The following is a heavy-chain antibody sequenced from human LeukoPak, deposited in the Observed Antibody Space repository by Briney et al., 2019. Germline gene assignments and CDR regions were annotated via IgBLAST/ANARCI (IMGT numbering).Heavy chain of an antibody. J-gene: IGHJ4*02. CDR2: IYYSGST. CDR3: ARYLRGIAAAGDFDY. V-gene: IGHV4-31*03. Sequence: SSETLSLTCTVSGGSISSGGYYWSWIRQHPGKGLEWIGYIYYSGSTYYNPSLKSRVTISVDTSKNQFSLKLSSVTAADTAVYYCARYLRGIAAAGDFDYWGQGTLVTVSS. D-gene: IGHD6-13*01. CDR1: GGSISSGGYY.